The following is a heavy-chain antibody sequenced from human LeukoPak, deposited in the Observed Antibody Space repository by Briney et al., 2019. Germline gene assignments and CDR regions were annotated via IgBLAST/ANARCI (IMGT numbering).Heavy chain of an antibody. D-gene: IGHD2-2*01. Sequence: ASVTVSCKASGYTFTGYYMHWVRQAPGQGLEWMGRINPNSGGTNYAQKFQGRVTMTRDTSISTAYMELSRLRSDDTAVYYCARVGGLYCSSTSCYLTHPLDYWGQGTLVTVSS. V-gene: IGHV1-2*06. CDR2: INPNSGGT. CDR3: ARVGGLYCSSTSCYLTHPLDY. CDR1: GYTFTGYY. J-gene: IGHJ4*02.